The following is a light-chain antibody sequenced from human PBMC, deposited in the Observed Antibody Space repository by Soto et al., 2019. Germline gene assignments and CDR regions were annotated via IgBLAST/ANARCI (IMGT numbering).Light chain of an antibody. CDR1: SSDVGGYNS. V-gene: IGLV2-14*01. J-gene: IGLJ2*01. CDR2: DVS. CDR3: SSYTSTSTLV. Sequence: QAVVTQPASVSGSPGQSITISCSGTSSDVGGYNSVSWYQQHPGKVPKLMIYDVSNRPSGVSNRFSGSKSGNTASLTISGLQAEDEADYYCSSYTSTSTLVFGGGTKVTVL.